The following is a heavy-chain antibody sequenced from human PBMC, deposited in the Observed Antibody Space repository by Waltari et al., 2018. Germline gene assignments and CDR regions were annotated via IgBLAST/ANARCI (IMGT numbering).Heavy chain of an antibody. CDR2: ISYDGSNK. V-gene: IGHV3-30-3*01. J-gene: IGHJ3*02. Sequence: QVQLVESGGGVVQPGRSLRLSCAASGFTFSSDAMLWVRQAPGKGLEWVAVISYDGSNKYYADSVKGRFTISRDNSKNTLYLQMNSLRAEDTAVYYCARGEDAFDIWGQGTMVTVSS. CDR1: GFTFSSDA. CDR3: ARGEDAFDI.